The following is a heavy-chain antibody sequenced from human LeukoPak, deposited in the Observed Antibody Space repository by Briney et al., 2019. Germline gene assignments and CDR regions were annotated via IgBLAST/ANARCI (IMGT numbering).Heavy chain of an antibody. Sequence: GGSLRLSCAASGFTFSSYSMNWVRQAPGKGLEWVSSISSSSSYIYYADSVKGRFTISRDNAKNSLYLQMNSLRAEDTAVYYCARASSYYDFWSGYLGPPDYWGQGTLVTVSS. V-gene: IGHV3-21*01. J-gene: IGHJ4*02. CDR2: ISSSSSYI. D-gene: IGHD3-3*01. CDR1: GFTFSSYS. CDR3: ARASSYYDFWSGYLGPPDY.